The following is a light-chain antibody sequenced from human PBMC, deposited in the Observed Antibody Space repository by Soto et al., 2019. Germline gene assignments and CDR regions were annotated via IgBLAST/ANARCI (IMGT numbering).Light chain of an antibody. CDR1: QSVSSN. CDR3: QQYNNWPLT. V-gene: IGKV3-15*01. J-gene: IGKJ4*01. Sequence: EMVMTQSPANQSVSPGERATLSCRASQSVSSNLAWYQQKPGQAPRLLIYGASTRATGIPARFSGSGSGTEFTLTISSLQSEDFAVYYCQQYNNWPLTFGGGTKVDI. CDR2: GAS.